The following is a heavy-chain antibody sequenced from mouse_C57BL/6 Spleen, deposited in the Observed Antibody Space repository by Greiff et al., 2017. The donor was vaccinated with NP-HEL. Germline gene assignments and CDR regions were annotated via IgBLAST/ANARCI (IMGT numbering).Heavy chain of an antibody. D-gene: IGHD2-1*01. J-gene: IGHJ1*03. CDR1: GYTFTSYW. Sequence: VQLQQPGAELVRPGTSVKLSCKASGYTFTSYWMHWVKQRPGQGLEWIGVIDPSDSYTNYNQKFKGKATLTVDTSSSTAYMQLSSLTSEDSAVYYCARYPRVRGYFDVWGTGTTVTVSS. V-gene: IGHV1-59*01. CDR2: IDPSDSYT. CDR3: ARYPRVRGYFDV.